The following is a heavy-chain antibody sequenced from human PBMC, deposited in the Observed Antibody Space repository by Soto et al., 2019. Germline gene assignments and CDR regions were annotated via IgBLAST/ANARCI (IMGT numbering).Heavy chain of an antibody. J-gene: IGHJ6*02. CDR2: IIPAFGTT. Sequence: SVKVSCKTSGDTFNNFGINWVRQAPGQGLEWMGGIIPAFGTTNYAQKFQARVTITADESANTAYMELTSLRSEDTAVYYCARTRYGYYYYGMDVWGQGTTVTVSS. CDR1: GDTFNNFG. D-gene: IGHD1-1*01. V-gene: IGHV1-69*13. CDR3: ARTRYGYYYYGMDV.